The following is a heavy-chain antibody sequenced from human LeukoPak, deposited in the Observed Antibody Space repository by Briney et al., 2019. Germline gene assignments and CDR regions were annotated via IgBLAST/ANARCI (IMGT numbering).Heavy chain of an antibody. CDR3: ARLPSTDYSIDN. CDR1: GGSIGSHIYR. J-gene: IGHJ4*02. D-gene: IGHD3-16*01. CDR2: YSFFGTT. V-gene: IGHV4-39*01. Sequence: SETLSLTCTVSGGSIGSHIYRWGWFRQPPGKGLAWIGCYSFFGTTSYNLPLRSRVTISVDTSKKEFSLNLGSVTAADTAIYYCARLPSTDYSIDNWGQGTLVTVSS.